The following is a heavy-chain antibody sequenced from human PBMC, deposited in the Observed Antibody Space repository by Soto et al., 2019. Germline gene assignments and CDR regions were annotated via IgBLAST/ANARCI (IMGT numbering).Heavy chain of an antibody. J-gene: IGHJ2*01. D-gene: IGHD5-12*01. Sequence: QVQLVQTGAEVKKPGSSVTVSCKASGGTFSSYTTSWVRQAPGQGLEWMGGIIPIFGTANYAQKFQGRVTITADESTSTAYMELSSPRSEDTAVYYCARGNHRWLQLWYFDLWGRGTLVTVSS. V-gene: IGHV1-69*12. CDR1: GGTFSSYT. CDR2: IIPIFGTA. CDR3: ARGNHRWLQLWYFDL.